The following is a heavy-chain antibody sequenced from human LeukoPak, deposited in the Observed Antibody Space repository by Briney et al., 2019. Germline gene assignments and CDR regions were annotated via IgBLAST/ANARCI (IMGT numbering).Heavy chain of an antibody. CDR1: GGSISSSSYS. D-gene: IGHD1-7*01. CDR3: ARVQFGTTLYYFDY. CDR2: IYYSGST. J-gene: IGHJ4*02. Sequence: SETLSLTCTVSGGSISSSSYSWGWIRQPPGKGLEWIGSIYYSGSTYYNPSLKSRVTISVDTSKNQFSLKLSSVTAADTAVYYCARVQFGTTLYYFDYWGQGTLVTVSS. V-gene: IGHV4-39*07.